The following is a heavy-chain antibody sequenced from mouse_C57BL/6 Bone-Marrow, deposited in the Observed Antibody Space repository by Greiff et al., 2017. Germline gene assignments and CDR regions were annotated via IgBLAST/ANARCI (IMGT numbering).Heavy chain of an antibody. CDR1: GYTFTSYW. J-gene: IGHJ1*03. CDR3: ARGGGYYGWYFDV. D-gene: IGHD2-3*01. Sequence: QVQLQQPGAELVKPGASVKLSCKASGYTFTSYWMQWVKQRPGQGLEWIGEIDPSDSYTNYNQKFKGKATLTVDTSSSTAYMQLSSLTSEDSAVYYCARGGGYYGWYFDVWGTGTTVTVSS. V-gene: IGHV1-50*01. CDR2: IDPSDSYT.